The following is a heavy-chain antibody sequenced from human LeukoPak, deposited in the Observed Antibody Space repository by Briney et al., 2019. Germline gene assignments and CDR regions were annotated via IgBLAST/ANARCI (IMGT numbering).Heavy chain of an antibody. Sequence: SETLPLTCTVSGGSFSSSSYYWGWIRQPPGKGLEWIGSISYSGSTYYNPSLKSRVTISVDTSNNQISLKLSSVTAADTAIYYCARPSRGGGLSSFDDWGQGTLVTVSS. D-gene: IGHD2-15*01. J-gene: IGHJ4*02. CDR2: ISYSGST. CDR1: GGSFSSSSYY. CDR3: ARPSRGGGLSSFDD. V-gene: IGHV4-39*01.